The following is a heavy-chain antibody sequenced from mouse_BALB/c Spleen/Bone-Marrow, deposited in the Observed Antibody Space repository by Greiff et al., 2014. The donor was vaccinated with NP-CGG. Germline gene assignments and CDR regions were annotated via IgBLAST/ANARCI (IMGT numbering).Heavy chain of an antibody. CDR1: GYSFTGYF. CDR2: INPYNGDT. CDR3: TRVTTNWYFDV. D-gene: IGHD1-1*01. Sequence: VQLQQSGPELVKPGASVKISCKASGYSFTGYFMNWVMQSHGKSLEWIGRINPYNGDTFYNQKFKDKAILTEDKSSSTAHMELRSLASEDSAVYYCTRVTTNWYFDVWGAGTTVTVSS. J-gene: IGHJ1*01. V-gene: IGHV1-20*02.